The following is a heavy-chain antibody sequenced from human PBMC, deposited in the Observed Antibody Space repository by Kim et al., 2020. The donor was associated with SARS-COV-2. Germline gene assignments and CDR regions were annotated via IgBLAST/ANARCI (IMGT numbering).Heavy chain of an antibody. V-gene: IGHV3-23*01. CDR3: TKRNRITRYGYVACDV. J-gene: IGHJ3*01. Sequence: GGSLRLSCVASGFTFRSYAMNWVRQAPGKGLEWVSAINDNGDTTYYTDSARGRFTFSRDNSTNTVFLQLNSLSAEATALYCWTKRNRITRYGYVACDVWG. CDR1: GFTFRSYA. D-gene: IGHD3-10*01. CDR2: INDNGDTT.